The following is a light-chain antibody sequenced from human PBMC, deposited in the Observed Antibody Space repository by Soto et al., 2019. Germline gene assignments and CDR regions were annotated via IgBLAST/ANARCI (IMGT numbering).Light chain of an antibody. CDR1: SSNIGAGYD. Sequence: QSVLTQPPSVSGAPGQRVTISCTGSSSNIGAGYDVHWYQQLPGTAPKLLIYGNSNRPSGVPDRFSGSKSGTSASLAITGLQAEDEADYYCQSYDSSIYVFGTGTKVPS. CDR2: GNS. CDR3: QSYDSSIYV. J-gene: IGLJ1*01. V-gene: IGLV1-40*01.